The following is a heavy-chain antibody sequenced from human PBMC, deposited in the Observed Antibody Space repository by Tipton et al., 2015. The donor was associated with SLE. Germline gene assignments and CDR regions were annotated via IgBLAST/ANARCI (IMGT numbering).Heavy chain of an antibody. CDR3: ARDRLSVAERDLDN. V-gene: IGHV3-7*01. J-gene: IGHJ4*02. D-gene: IGHD3-16*01. CDR1: GFSLSHYW. CDR2: INQDENLQ. Sequence: SLRLSCAASGFSLSHYWMTWVRQAPGKGLEWVSNINQDENLQNYVDSVRGRFTISRDNTKNSLYLQMSSLRAEDTAVYYCARDRLSVAERDLDNSGPGTLVTVSS.